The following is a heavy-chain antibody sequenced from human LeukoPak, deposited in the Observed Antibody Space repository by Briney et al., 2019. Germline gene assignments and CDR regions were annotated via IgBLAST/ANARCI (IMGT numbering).Heavy chain of an antibody. CDR3: ARDPAYSSSWFQYYFDY. D-gene: IGHD6-13*01. V-gene: IGHV3-23*01. CDR2: ISGSGGST. Sequence: GGSLRLSCAASGFTFSSYAMSWVRQAPGKGLEWVSAISGSGGSTYYADSVKGRFTISRDNSKNTLYLQMNSLRAEDTAVYYCARDPAYSSSWFQYYFDYWGQGTLVTVSS. CDR1: GFTFSSYA. J-gene: IGHJ4*02.